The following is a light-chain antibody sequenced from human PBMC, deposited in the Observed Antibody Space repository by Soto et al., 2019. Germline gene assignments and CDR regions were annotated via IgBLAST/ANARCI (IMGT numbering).Light chain of an antibody. J-gene: IGLJ3*02. CDR1: SSNIGSNF. V-gene: IGLV1-47*01. Sequence: QSVLTQPPSASGTPGQRVTISCFGSSSNIGSNFVYWYQQFPGTAPKLLIYRNNQRPSGVPDRFSGSKSGTSASLAISGLPSEDEADYYCAAWDDSLSGWVFGGGTKLTVL. CDR2: RNN. CDR3: AAWDDSLSGWV.